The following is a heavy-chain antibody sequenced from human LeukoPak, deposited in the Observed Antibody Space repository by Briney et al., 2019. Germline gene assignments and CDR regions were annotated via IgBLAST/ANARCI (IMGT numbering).Heavy chain of an antibody. CDR1: GGSISSSSYY. CDR2: IYYDGSS. Sequence: SETLSLTCTVSGGSISSSSYYWGWIRQPPGKGPEWIGTIYYDGSSYYNPSLKSRVTISVDTSKNQFSLRLRSVTAADTAVYHCARRYCSGGSCPFDPWGQGTLVTVSS. J-gene: IGHJ5*02. V-gene: IGHV4-39*01. CDR3: ARRYCSGGSCPFDP. D-gene: IGHD2-15*01.